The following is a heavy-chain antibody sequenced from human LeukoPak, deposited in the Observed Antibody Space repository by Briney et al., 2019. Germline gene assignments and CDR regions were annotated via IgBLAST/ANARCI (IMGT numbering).Heavy chain of an antibody. J-gene: IGHJ4*02. V-gene: IGHV3-21*01. CDR1: GFTFSSYS. Sequence: PGGSLRLSCAASGFTFSSYSMNWVRQAPGKGLEWVSSISSSSSYIYYADSVKGRFTISRDNAKNSLYLQMNSLRAEDTAVYYFSRGIVRGVHFDYWGQGTLVTVSS. D-gene: IGHD3-10*01. CDR2: ISSSSSYI. CDR3: SRGIVRGVHFDY.